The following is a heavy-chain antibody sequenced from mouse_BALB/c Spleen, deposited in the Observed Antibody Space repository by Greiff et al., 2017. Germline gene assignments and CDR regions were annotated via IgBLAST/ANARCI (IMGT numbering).Heavy chain of an antibody. J-gene: IGHJ4*01. CDR2: ISSGSSTT. CDR1: GFTFSSFG. D-gene: IGHD2-14*01. Sequence: EVQLVESGGGLVQPGGSRKLSCAASGFTFSSFGMHWVRQAPEKGLEWVAYISSGSSTTYYADTVKGRFTISRDNPKNTLFLQLTSLRSEDTAMYYCARLYRYDNYAMDYWGQGTSVTVSS. CDR3: ARLYRYDNYAMDY. V-gene: IGHV5-17*02.